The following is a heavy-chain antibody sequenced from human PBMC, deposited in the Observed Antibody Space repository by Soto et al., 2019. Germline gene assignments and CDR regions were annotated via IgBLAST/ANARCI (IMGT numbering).Heavy chain of an antibody. V-gene: IGHV4-30-4*01. Sequence: SETLSLTCTVSGGSISSRDFYWSWVRQPPGKGLEWLGSVSYTVSTYYLPSLRVRLNISLDTSKLHFSLRLSFVIAADTALFYCAREPGFIEAASNYYVREVGGQGTTVTVSS. CDR3: AREPGFIEAASNYYVREV. CDR1: GGSISSRDFY. J-gene: IGHJ6*02. D-gene: IGHD2-15*01. CDR2: VSYTVST.